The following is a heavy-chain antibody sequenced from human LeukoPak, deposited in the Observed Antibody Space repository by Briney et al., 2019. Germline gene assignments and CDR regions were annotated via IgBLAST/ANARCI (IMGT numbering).Heavy chain of an antibody. CDR2: ISSSGSAI. D-gene: IGHD6-19*01. CDR1: GFTFSDYY. J-gene: IGHJ4*02. Sequence: GGSLRLSCATSGFTFSDYYMSWIRQAPGKGLEWVSYISSSGSAIYYADSVKGRFTISRDNAKNSLYLQMNSLRAEDTAVYYCASGEWLVRYFDYWGQGTLVTVSS. CDR3: ASGEWLVRYFDY. V-gene: IGHV3-11*01.